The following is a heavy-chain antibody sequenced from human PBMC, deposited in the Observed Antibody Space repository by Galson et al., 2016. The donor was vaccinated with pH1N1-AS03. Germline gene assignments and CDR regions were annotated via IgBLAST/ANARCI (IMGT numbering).Heavy chain of an antibody. D-gene: IGHD3-10*01. V-gene: IGHV4-59*12. CDR3: ARVEGTMAREGGCGFMDV. J-gene: IGHJ6*02. Sequence: TLSLTCSVSGGSISTYYWSWIRQPPGKGLEWIGFIHYSGSTSYSPSLKSRVTISVDASKNQFSLKLNSVTAADAAVYYCARVEGTMAREGGCGFMDVWGQGTTVIVSS. CDR2: IHYSGST. CDR1: GGSISTYY.